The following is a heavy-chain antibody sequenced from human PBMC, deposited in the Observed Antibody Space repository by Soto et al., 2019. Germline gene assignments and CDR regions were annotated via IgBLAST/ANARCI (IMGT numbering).Heavy chain of an antibody. V-gene: IGHV4-39*01. CDR2: IYHTGTT. D-gene: IGHD6-6*01. CDR1: GDSSSSITYY. J-gene: IGHJ4*02. Sequence: PSETLSLTXIVSGDSSSSITYYWGWIRQPPGKGLEWIGCIYHTGTTYYNPSLKSRVTISVDTSKNQFALKLSSVTAADTAVYYCARPYFSSSSMFDYWGQGTLVTVSS. CDR3: ARPYFSSSSMFDY.